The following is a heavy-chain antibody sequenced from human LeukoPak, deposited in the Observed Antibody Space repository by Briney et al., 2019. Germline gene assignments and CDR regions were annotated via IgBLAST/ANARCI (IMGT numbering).Heavy chain of an antibody. CDR1: GFTFSSYA. Sequence: PGGSLRLSCAASGFTFSSYAMSWVRQAPGKGLEWVSVISGSGNSTDYADSVKGRFSVSRDNSKNTLYLQMNSLRAEDTAVYYCAKSPISMIVVAKGWYFDLWGRGTLVTVSS. CDR2: ISGSGNST. CDR3: AKSPISMIVVAKGWYFDL. V-gene: IGHV3-23*01. D-gene: IGHD3-22*01. J-gene: IGHJ2*01.